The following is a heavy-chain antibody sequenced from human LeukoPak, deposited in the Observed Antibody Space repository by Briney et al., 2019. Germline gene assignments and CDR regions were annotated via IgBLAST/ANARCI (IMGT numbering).Heavy chain of an antibody. D-gene: IGHD5-12*01. CDR2: INPNSGGT. V-gene: IGHV1-2*02. J-gene: IGHJ4*02. Sequence: ASVKVSCKASGYTFTGYYMHWVRQAPGQGLEWMGWINPNSGGTNYAQKFQGRVTMTRDTSISTAYMELSRLRSDDTAVYYCAREASGYDLFYFDYWGQGTPVTVSS. CDR1: GYTFTGYY. CDR3: AREASGYDLFYFDY.